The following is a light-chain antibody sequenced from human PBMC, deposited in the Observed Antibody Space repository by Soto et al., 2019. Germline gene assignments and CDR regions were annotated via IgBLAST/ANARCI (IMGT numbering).Light chain of an antibody. CDR1: QSISTN. CDR3: QQYNNWPPWT. J-gene: IGKJ1*01. Sequence: EIVITQSPATLSVSPGERVTLSCRASQSISTNLAWYQQKPGQAPRVLIYRASTRATGIPPRFSGSGSGTEFTLTISNLQSEDFAIYYCQQYNNWPPWTFGQGTKVDIK. CDR2: RAS. V-gene: IGKV3-15*01.